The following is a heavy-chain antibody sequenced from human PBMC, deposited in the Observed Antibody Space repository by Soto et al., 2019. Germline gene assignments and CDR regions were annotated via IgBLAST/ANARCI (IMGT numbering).Heavy chain of an antibody. Sequence: PSETLSLTCTISGDSISNYYWSWIRQPPGKGLEWIGYIYYDGSTNYNPSLKSRVIISLATSKNQFSLNLRSVTAADTAVYYCTKDGLAVGGSWDYWGQGTLVTVSS. V-gene: IGHV4-59*01. CDR1: GDSISNYY. CDR3: TKDGLAVGGSWDY. J-gene: IGHJ4*02. D-gene: IGHD6-13*01. CDR2: IYYDGST.